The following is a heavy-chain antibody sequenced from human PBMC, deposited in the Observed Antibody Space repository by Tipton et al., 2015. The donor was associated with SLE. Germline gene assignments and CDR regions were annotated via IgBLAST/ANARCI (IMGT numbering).Heavy chain of an antibody. CDR2: INSHGSGT. Sequence: SLRLSCAASGFTFSDYWTHWVRQAPGKGLVWVSRINSHGSGTSYGDSVKGRFTISRDNAKNTVYLQMNSLRVEDTGRYYCARARYGRSGYYSYFDYWGQGALVIVSS. CDR1: GFTFSDYW. V-gene: IGHV3-74*01. J-gene: IGHJ4*02. CDR3: ARARYGRSGYYSYFDY. D-gene: IGHD3-3*01.